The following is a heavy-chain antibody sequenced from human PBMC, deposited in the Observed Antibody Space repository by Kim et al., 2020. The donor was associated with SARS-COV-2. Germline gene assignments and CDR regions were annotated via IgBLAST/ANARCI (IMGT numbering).Heavy chain of an antibody. CDR1: GFTFSSYW. V-gene: IGHV3-7*01. J-gene: IGHJ4*02. D-gene: IGHD4-17*01. CDR3: ARGLLGDYVSDYFDY. Sequence: GGSLRLSCAASGFTFSSYWMSWVRQAPGKGLEWVANIKQDGSEKYYVDSVKGRFTISRDNAKNSLYLQMNSLRAEDTTVYYCARGLLGDYVSDYFDYWGQGTLVTVSS. CDR2: IKQDGSEK.